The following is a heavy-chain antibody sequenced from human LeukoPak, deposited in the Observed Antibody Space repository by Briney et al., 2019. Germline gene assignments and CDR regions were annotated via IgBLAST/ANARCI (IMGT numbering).Heavy chain of an antibody. Sequence: ASVKVSCKASGGTFSSYAISWVRQAPGQGLEWMGGIIPIFGTANYAQKLQGRVTITADESTSTAYMELSSLRSEDTAVYYCARGRGSYRPYYYYGMDVWGQGTTVTVSS. CDR3: ARGRGSYRPYYYYGMDV. CDR1: GGTFSSYA. J-gene: IGHJ6*02. D-gene: IGHD1-26*01. CDR2: IIPIFGTA. V-gene: IGHV1-69*13.